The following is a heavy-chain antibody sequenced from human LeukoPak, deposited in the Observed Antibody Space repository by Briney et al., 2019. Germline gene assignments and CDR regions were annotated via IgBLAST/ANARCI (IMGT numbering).Heavy chain of an antibody. V-gene: IGHV3-30-3*01. CDR1: GFTFSSYA. Sequence: GGSLRLSCAASGFTFSSYAMHWVRQAPGKGLEWVAVISYDGSNKYYADSVKGRFTISRDNSKNTLYLQMNSLRAEDTAVYYCARDPTSGSSSWYYYYMDVWGKGTTVTVSS. CDR2: ISYDGSNK. J-gene: IGHJ6*03. CDR3: ARDPTSGSSSWYYYYMDV. D-gene: IGHD6-13*01.